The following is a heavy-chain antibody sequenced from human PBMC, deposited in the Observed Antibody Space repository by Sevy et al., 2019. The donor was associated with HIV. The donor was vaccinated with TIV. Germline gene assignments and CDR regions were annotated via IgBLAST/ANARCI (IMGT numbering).Heavy chain of an antibody. D-gene: IGHD5-18*01. CDR1: GGSISSYY. CDR3: ARRIQLWLQDAFDI. CDR2: IYYSGST. V-gene: IGHV4-59*01. J-gene: IGHJ3*02. Sequence: SETLSLTCTVSGGSISSYYWNWIRQPPGKGLEWIGYIYYSGSTNYNPSLKSRVTISVDTSKNQFSLKLSSVTAADTAVYYCARRIQLWLQDAFDIWGQRTMVTVSS.